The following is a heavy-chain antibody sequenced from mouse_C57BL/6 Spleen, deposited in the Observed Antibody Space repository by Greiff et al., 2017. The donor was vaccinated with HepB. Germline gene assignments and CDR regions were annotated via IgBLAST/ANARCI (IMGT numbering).Heavy chain of an antibody. CDR3: TTPSTVVARGYFDV. CDR1: GFNIKDYY. CDR2: IDPEDGDT. V-gene: IGHV14-1*01. J-gene: IGHJ1*03. Sequence: EVQLQQSGAELVRPGASVKLSCTASGFNIKDYYMHWVKQRPEQGLEWIGRIDPEDGDTEYAPKFQGKATMTADTSSNTAYLQLSSLTSEDTAVYYSTTPSTVVARGYFDVWGTGTTVTVSS. D-gene: IGHD1-1*01.